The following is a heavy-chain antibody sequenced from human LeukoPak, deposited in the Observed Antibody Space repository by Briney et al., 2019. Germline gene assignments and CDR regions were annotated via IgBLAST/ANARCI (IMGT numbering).Heavy chain of an antibody. CDR2: INHSGST. CDR3: PRDLHQQHGGLAFADY. D-gene: IGHD6-13*01. V-gene: IGHV4-34*01. Sequence: SETLSLPCAVYGGSFSGYYWSWIRQPPGKGLEWIGAINHSGSTTYNPSLKSRVTISVDTSKNHSSLKLSSVTAADTTVYYYPRDLHQQHGGLAFADYWGQGTLVTVSS. J-gene: IGHJ4*02. CDR1: GGSFSGYY.